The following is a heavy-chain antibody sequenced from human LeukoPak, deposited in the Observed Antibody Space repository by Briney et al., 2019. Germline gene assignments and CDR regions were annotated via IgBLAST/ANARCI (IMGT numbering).Heavy chain of an antibody. CDR1: GFTFSTYS. V-gene: IGHV3-21*01. CDR3: ARLKIYCTGGVCLSPIDY. Sequence: GGSLRLSCAASGFTFSTYSMNWVRQAPGKGLEWVSSISSSTSSKYYADSVKGRFTISRDNAKNSLYLQMNSLRAEDTAEYYCARLKIYCTGGVCLSPIDYWGQGTLVTVSS. D-gene: IGHD2-8*02. CDR2: ISSSTSSK. J-gene: IGHJ4*02.